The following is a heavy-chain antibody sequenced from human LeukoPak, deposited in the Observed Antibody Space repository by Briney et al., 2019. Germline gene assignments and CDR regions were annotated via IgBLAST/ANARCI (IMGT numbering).Heavy chain of an antibody. J-gene: IGHJ4*02. V-gene: IGHV4-59*11. D-gene: IGHD6-6*01. CDR2: IYDSGST. Sequence: PSETLSLTCTVSGGSISSHSWNWIRQPPGKGLEWIAYIYDSGSTNYNPSLKSRVTISVDTSKNQFSLKLSSVTAADTAMYYCARAYSSSFPFDFWGQGALVTVSS. CDR1: GGSISSHS. CDR3: ARAYSSSFPFDF.